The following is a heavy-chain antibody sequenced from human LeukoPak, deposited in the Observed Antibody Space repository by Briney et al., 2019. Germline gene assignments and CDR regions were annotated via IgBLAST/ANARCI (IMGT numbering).Heavy chain of an antibody. Sequence: GGSLRLSCAASGFTFDDYAMHWVRQAPGKGLEWVSVISGDGGRTYYADSVKGRFTISRDNSKTSLYLQMNSLRTEDTALYYCTSPIYMGYWGQGTLVTVSS. CDR2: ISGDGGRT. CDR1: GFTFDDYA. D-gene: IGHD2-2*02. V-gene: IGHV3-43*02. CDR3: TSPIYMGY. J-gene: IGHJ4*02.